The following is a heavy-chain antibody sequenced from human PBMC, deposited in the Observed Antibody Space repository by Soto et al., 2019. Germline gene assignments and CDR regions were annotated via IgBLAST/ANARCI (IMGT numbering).Heavy chain of an antibody. D-gene: IGHD2-2*01. CDR1: GFAFSSYG. CDR3: ARDLRGFCTSGNCYGDFDY. J-gene: IGHJ4*02. CDR2: ISSFNGT. V-gene: IGHV1-18*01. Sequence: QGQLVQSGAEVKKSGATVRVSCRASGFAFSSYGINWVRQAPGQGLEWMGWISSFNGTRYAQKFQGRVTMTTHTPTTTAYLELRGLKSDDTAVYYCARDLRGFCTSGNCYGDFDYWGQGTLITVSS.